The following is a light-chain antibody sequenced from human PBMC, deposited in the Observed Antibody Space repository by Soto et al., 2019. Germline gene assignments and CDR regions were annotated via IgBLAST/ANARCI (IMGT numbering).Light chain of an antibody. V-gene: IGKV3-20*01. J-gene: IGKJ1*01. CDR3: QQYYGSPRT. CDR1: QSVDSSY. Sequence: EIVLTQSPGTLSLSPGEGVTLSCRASQSVDSSYLAWYQQKPGQAPRLLIYDASSRASGIPDRFTGRGSGTDFTRTISRLEPEDFAGYYCQQYYGSPRTFGQGTKVEIK. CDR2: DAS.